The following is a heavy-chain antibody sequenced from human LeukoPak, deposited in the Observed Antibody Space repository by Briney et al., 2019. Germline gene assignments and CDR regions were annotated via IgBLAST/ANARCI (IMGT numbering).Heavy chain of an antibody. J-gene: IGHJ5*02. CDR2: ISAYNGNT. V-gene: IGHV1-18*01. CDR3: ARDGGVLRFLEWLSWFDP. CDR1: GYTFTSYG. D-gene: IGHD3-3*01. Sequence: ASVKVSCKASGYTFTSYGISWVRQAPGQGLEWMGWISAYNGNTNYAQKLQGRVTMTTDTSTSTAYMALRSLRSDDTAVYYCARDGGVLRFLEWLSWFDPWGQGTLVTVSS.